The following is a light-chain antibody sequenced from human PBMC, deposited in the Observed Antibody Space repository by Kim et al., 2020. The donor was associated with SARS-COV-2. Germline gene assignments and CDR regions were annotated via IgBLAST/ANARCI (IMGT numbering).Light chain of an antibody. Sequence: DIQMTQSPSSLSASVGDRVTITCQASQDVSIYLNWYRQKLGKAPELLIYDAPNLETGVPSRFSGSGSGTDFSFTISSLQPEDIATYYCQHYGDLPITFGQGTRLEIK. CDR1: QDVSIY. CDR3: QHYGDLPIT. V-gene: IGKV1-33*01. J-gene: IGKJ5*01. CDR2: DAP.